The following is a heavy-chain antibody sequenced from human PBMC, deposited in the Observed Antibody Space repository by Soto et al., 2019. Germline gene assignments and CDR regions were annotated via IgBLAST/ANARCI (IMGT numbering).Heavy chain of an antibody. V-gene: IGHV3-23*01. CDR3: ARTYYYDSTGYYRTFDY. J-gene: IGHJ4*02. CDR2: AGPSGSST. CDR1: GFTFGGYA. Sequence: GGSLRLSCAASGFTFGGYAMSWVRLAPGKGLEWVSVAGPSGSSTFYADSVRGRFTISRDNVENTLYLQMNSLRVADTALYFCARTYYYDSTGYYRTFDYWGQGTLVTVSS. D-gene: IGHD3-22*01.